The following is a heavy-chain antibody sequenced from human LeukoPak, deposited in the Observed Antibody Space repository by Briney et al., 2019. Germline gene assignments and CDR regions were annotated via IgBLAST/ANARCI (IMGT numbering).Heavy chain of an antibody. J-gene: IGHJ4*02. CDR3: AKLTCSSTFCPLDY. V-gene: IGHV4-59*08. CDR1: GGSISNYY. Sequence: PSETLSLTCTVSGGSISNYYWSWIRQPPGKGLEWIGYIYYSGTTNFNPSLKSRVMISVDTSKNQFSLRLTSVTAADTALYYCAKLTCSSTFCPLDYWGQGTLVTVSS. CDR2: IYYSGTT. D-gene: IGHD2-2*01.